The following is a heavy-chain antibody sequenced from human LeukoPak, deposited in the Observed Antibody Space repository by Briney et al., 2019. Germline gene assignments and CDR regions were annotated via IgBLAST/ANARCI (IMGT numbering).Heavy chain of an antibody. D-gene: IGHD3-10*01. J-gene: IGHJ3*02. CDR1: GGSISSYY. CDR2: IYYSGST. V-gene: IGHV4-59*01. Sequence: SETLSLTCTVSGGSISSYYWSWIRQPPGKGLEWIGYIYYSGSTNYNPSLKSRVTISVDTSKNQFSLKLSSVTAADTAVYYCARDRTMVRGVMPDAFDIWGQGTMVTVSS. CDR3: ARDRTMVRGVMPDAFDI.